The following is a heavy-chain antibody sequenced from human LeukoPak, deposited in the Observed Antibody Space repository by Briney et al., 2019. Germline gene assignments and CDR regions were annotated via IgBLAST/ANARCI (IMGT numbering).Heavy chain of an antibody. V-gene: IGHV4-34*01. CDR2: INHSGST. D-gene: IGHD6-19*01. CDR1: GGSFSGYY. J-gene: IGHJ4*02. CDR3: ARGAVAEGSYFDY. Sequence: KSSETLSLTCAVYGGSFSGYYWSWIRQPPGKGLEWIGEINHSGSTNYNPSLKSRVTISVDTSKNQFSLKLSSVTAADTAVYYCARGAVAEGSYFDYWGQGTLVTVSS.